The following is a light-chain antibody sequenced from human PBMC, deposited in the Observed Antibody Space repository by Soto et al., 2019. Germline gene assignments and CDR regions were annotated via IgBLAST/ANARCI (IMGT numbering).Light chain of an antibody. Sequence: QSVLTQPPSASGTPGQRVTISCSGSSSNIGSNTVNWYQQLPGTAPKLLIYSNNQRPSGVPDRFSGSKSGTSASLAISGLQFEHEADYYCAAWDDSLNGVVFGGGTKLTVL. CDR3: AAWDDSLNGVV. J-gene: IGLJ2*01. V-gene: IGLV1-44*01. CDR2: SNN. CDR1: SSNIGSNT.